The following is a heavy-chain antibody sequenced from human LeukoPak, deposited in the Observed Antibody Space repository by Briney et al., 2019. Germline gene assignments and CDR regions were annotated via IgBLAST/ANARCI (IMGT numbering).Heavy chain of an antibody. CDR3: ARLYYYGSGSYISARGDY. D-gene: IGHD3-10*01. CDR1: GYTFTGYY. CDR2: INPSGGST. J-gene: IGHJ4*02. V-gene: IGHV1-46*01. Sequence: ASVKVSCKASGYTFTGYYMHCVRQAPGQGLEWMGWINPSGGSTSYAQKFQGRVTMTRDMCTSTVYMELSSLRSEDTAVYYCARLYYYGSGSYISARGDYWGQGTLVTVSS.